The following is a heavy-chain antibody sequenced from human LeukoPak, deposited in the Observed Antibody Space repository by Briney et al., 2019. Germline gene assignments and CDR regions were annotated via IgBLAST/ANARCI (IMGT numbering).Heavy chain of an antibody. CDR1: GYTFTGYY. V-gene: IGHV1-2*02. Sequence: ASVKVSCKASGYTFTGYYMHWVRQAPGQGLEWMGWINPNSGGTNYAQKFQGRVTMTRDTSISTAYMELSRLRSDDTAVYYCARANGQQLARSYYYYGMDVWGQGTTVTVSS. CDR2: INPNSGGT. J-gene: IGHJ6*02. CDR3: ARANGQQLARSYYYYGMDV. D-gene: IGHD6-13*01.